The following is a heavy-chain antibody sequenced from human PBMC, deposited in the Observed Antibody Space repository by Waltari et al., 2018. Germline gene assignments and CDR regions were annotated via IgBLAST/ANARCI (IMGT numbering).Heavy chain of an antibody. Sequence: QVQLQESGPGLVKPSETLSLTCAVSGYSFSSGSYWGWIRQPPGKGLEWIGSIYHSGSTYYNPSLKSRVTISVDTSKNQFSLKLSSVTAADTAVYYCARSEYYYGSGYYFDYWGQGTLVTVSS. CDR2: IYHSGST. CDR3: ARSEYYYGSGYYFDY. CDR1: GYSFSSGSY. D-gene: IGHD3-10*01. J-gene: IGHJ4*02. V-gene: IGHV4-38-2*01.